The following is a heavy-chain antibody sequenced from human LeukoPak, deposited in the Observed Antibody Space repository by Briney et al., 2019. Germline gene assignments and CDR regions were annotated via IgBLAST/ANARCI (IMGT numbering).Heavy chain of an antibody. CDR3: TRVVNGGHFDY. V-gene: IGHV4-59*01. Sequence: SETLSLTCSVSGTSINDYYWTWIRQPPGKGLEWIGYVYHTGTSGYHPSLKSRVAMSLDTSKNQVSLKLRSVTAADTAVYFCTRVVNGGHFDYWGQGTLVTVSS. CDR1: GTSINDYY. J-gene: IGHJ4*02. D-gene: IGHD2-8*01. CDR2: VYHTGTS.